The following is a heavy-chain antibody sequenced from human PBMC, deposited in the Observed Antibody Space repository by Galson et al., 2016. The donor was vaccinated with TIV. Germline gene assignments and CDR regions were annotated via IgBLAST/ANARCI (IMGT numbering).Heavy chain of an antibody. Sequence: SVKVSCKASGDTFASYAFSWVRQAPGQGLEVMGRIIPILGSSDYAQRFQGRVTITADASTSTVYMELRSLRSEDTAMHYCARVRFGELSGYYYYMDVWGKGTTVT. CDR1: GDTFASYA. J-gene: IGHJ6*03. CDR2: IIPILGSS. D-gene: IGHD3-10*01. CDR3: ARVRFGELSGYYYYMDV. V-gene: IGHV1-69*13.